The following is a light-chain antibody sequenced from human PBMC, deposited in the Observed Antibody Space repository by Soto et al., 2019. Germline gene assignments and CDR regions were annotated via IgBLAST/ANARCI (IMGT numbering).Light chain of an antibody. J-gene: IGKJ2*01. CDR1: QSISSW. CDR3: QQYNSDSS. Sequence: DIQMTQSPSTLSASVGDRVTITCRASQSISSWLAWYQQKPGKVPKLLIYKASSLESGVPSRFSGSGSGTEFTLTISSLQPDDFATYYCQQYNSDSSFGQGTKLEIK. CDR2: KAS. V-gene: IGKV1-5*03.